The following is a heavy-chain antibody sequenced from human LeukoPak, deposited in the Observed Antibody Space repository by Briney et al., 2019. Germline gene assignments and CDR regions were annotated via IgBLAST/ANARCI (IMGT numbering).Heavy chain of an antibody. D-gene: IGHD3-3*01. CDR1: GFTFSTYG. CDR3: ARDRGTNYDFWSGYSTL. CDR2: ISSTSSTI. V-gene: IGHV3-48*01. J-gene: IGHJ4*02. Sequence: GGSLRLSCAVSGFTFSTYGINWVRQAPGKGLEWVSYISSTSSTIYYADSVKGRFTISRDNAKNSLYLQMNSLRVEDTAVYYCARDRGTNYDFWSGYSTLWGQGTLVTVSS.